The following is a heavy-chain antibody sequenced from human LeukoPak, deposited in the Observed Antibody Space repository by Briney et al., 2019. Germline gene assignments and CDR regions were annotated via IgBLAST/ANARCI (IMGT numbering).Heavy chain of an antibody. D-gene: IGHD2-15*01. CDR3: ARPTYCSGGSCYPFDY. CDR2: ISAYNGNT. Sequence: ASVKVSCKASGYTFTGYYMHWVRQAPGQGLEWMGWISAYNGNTNYAQKLQGRVTMTTDTSTSTAYMELRSLRSDDTAVYYCARPTYCSGGSCYPFDYWGQGTLVTVSS. CDR1: GYTFTGYY. V-gene: IGHV1-18*04. J-gene: IGHJ4*02.